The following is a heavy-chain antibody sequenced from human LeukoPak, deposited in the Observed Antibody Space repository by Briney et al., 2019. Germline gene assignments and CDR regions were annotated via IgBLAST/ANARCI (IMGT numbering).Heavy chain of an antibody. D-gene: IGHD1-26*01. V-gene: IGHV1-8*03. CDR3: ARRSYYNPLGY. CDR2: MNPNSGNT. CDR1: GYTFTSYD. Sequence: ASVKVSCKASGYTFTSYDINWVRQATGQGLEWMGWMNPNSGNTGYAQKFQGRVTIIRNTSISTAYMELSSLRSEDAAVYYCARRSYYNPLGYWGQGTLVTVSS. J-gene: IGHJ4*02.